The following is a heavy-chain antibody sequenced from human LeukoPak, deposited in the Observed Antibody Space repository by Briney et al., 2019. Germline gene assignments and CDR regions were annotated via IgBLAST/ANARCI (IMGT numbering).Heavy chain of an antibody. D-gene: IGHD1-20*01. CDR2: INPNSGGT. J-gene: IGHJ4*02. CDR3: ARTVNWNPMADFDF. V-gene: IGHV1-2*02. Sequence: GASVKVSCKASGYTFTNYYIHWVRQAPGQGLEWMGWINPNSGGTKYAQNLQGRVTMTRDTSISTAYMELSRLRSDDTAVYYCARTVNWNPMADFDFWGQGILVTVSS. CDR1: GYTFTNYY.